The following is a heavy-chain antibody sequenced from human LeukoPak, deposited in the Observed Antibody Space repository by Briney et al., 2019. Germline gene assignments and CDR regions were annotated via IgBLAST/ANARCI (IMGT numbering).Heavy chain of an antibody. V-gene: IGHV4-34*01. CDR1: GGSFSDNY. CDR2: IYHSGST. J-gene: IGHJ6*02. D-gene: IGHD4-23*01. CDR3: ARSTLVRGMDV. Sequence: SETLSLTCAVYGGSFSDNYWTWIRQPPGKGLEWIGEIYHSGSTKYSPSLKSRVTISVDTSKNQFSLQLGSVTAADTAVYYCARSTLVRGMDVWGQGTTVTVSS.